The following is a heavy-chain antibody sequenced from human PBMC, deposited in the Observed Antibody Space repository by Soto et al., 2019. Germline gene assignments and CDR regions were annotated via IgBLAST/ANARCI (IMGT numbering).Heavy chain of an antibody. J-gene: IGHJ5*02. V-gene: IGHV3-21*01. D-gene: IGHD3-16*01. CDR2: ITLSSSYI. CDR1: VFNFVAFG. Sequence: GWSLRLSCGSSVFNFVAFGMNWVRQAPGKGLEWVSSITLSSSYIYYADSVKGRFTVSRDNAKNSLYLDMKSLTVDDTAVYYCARDMKSVRFWGTNGFDPWGQGTLVTVSS. CDR3: ARDMKSVRFWGTNGFDP.